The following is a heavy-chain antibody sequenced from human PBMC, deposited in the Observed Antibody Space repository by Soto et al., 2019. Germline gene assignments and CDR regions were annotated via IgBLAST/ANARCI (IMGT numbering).Heavy chain of an antibody. D-gene: IGHD3-16*02. CDR2: IYYSGST. CDR3: ARGAYDYVWGSYRYLEGYYFDY. J-gene: IGHJ4*02. Sequence: SETLSLTCTVSGGSISSYYWSWIRQPPGKGLEWIGYIYYSGSTNYNPSLKSRVTISVDTSKNQFSLKLSSVTAADTAVYYCARGAYDYVWGSYRYLEGYYFDYWGQGTLVTVSS. V-gene: IGHV4-59*01. CDR1: GGSISSYY.